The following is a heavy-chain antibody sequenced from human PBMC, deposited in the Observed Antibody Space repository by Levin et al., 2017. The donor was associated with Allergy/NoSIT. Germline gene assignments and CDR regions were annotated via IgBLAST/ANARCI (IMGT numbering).Heavy chain of an antibody. CDR3: ARGAADSGGNFDP. Sequence: SVKVSCKASGGTFSSYTISWVRQAPGQGLEWMGRIIPILGIANYAQKFQGRVTITADKSTSTAYMELSSLRSEDTAVYYCARGAADSGGNFDPWGQGTLVTVSS. D-gene: IGHD3-10*01. V-gene: IGHV1-69*02. J-gene: IGHJ5*02. CDR1: GGTFSSYT. CDR2: IIPILGIA.